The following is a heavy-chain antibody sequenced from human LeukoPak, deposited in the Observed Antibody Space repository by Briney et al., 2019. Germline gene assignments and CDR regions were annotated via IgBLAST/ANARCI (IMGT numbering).Heavy chain of an antibody. Sequence: AGGTLRLSCTTSGFTYGDYAMSWVRQAPGKGLEWIGFIRSNAYGGTAEYAASLKDRFTISRDDSKSIAYLHMNSLKTEDTAVYFCSRNKMVVTGYLPDYWGQGTLVTVSA. CDR2: IRSNAYGGTA. J-gene: IGHJ4*02. D-gene: IGHD2-21*02. CDR1: GFTYGDYA. CDR3: SRNKMVVTGYLPDY. V-gene: IGHV3-49*04.